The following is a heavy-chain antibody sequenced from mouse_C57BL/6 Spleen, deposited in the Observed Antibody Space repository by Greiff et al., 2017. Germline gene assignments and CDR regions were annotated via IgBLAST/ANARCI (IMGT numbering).Heavy chain of an antibody. CDR1: GYAFTNYL. J-gene: IGHJ4*01. D-gene: IGHD1-1*01. Sequence: VQLQESGAELVRPGPSVKVSCKASGYAFTNYLIEWVKQRPGQGLEWMGVINPGSGGTNYPEKFKGKVTLTADKSSSNAYMQLSRLTSEDSSVYFCARFGATVVAGDAMDYWGQGTSVTVSS. CDR2: INPGSGGT. V-gene: IGHV1-54*01. CDR3: ARFGATVVAGDAMDY.